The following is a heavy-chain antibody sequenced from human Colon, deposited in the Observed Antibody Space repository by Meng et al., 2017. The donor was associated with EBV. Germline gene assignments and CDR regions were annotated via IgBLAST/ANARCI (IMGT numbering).Heavy chain of an antibody. D-gene: IGHD4-17*01. J-gene: IGHJ4*02. CDR3: ARGPTTYFDY. Sequence: QVQLQQWGAGLLKPSETLSLSCAVYGGSFRGYYWTWIRQPPGKGLEWVAEINYSGNTNYSPSLKSRVTISIDTSKNQFSLKLSSVTAADTAIYYCARGPTTYFDYRGQGTLVTVSS. CDR1: GGSFRGYY. CDR2: INYSGNT. V-gene: IGHV4-34*01.